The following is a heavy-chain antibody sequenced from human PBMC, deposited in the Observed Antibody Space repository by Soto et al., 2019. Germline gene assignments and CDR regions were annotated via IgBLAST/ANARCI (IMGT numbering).Heavy chain of an antibody. V-gene: IGHV4-34*01. CDR3: ARAIAARPIDFDY. D-gene: IGHD6-6*01. CDR2: INHSGST. CDR1: GGSFSGYY. Sequence: SETLSLTCAVYGGSFSGYYWSWIRQPPGKGLEWIGEINHSGSTNYNPSLKSRVTISVDTSKNQFSLKLSSVTAADTAVYYCARAIAARPIDFDYWGQGTLVTVSS. J-gene: IGHJ4*02.